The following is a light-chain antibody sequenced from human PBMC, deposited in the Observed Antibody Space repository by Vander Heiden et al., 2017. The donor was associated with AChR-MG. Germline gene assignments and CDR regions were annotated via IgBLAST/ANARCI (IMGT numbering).Light chain of an antibody. CDR3: QQRSNGHAGGCT. CDR1: QSVSSY. Sequence: EIVLTQSPATLSLSPGERATLSCRASQSVSSYLAWYQQKPGQAPRLLIYDASNRATGIPARFSGSGYGTDFTLTISSLEPEDFAVYYCQQRSNGHAGGCTFGGRTKVEIK. V-gene: IGKV3-11*01. CDR2: DAS. J-gene: IGKJ4*01.